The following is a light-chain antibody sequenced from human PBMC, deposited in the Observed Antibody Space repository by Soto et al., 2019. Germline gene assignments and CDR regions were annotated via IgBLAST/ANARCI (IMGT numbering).Light chain of an antibody. J-gene: IGKJ1*01. Sequence: DIVMTQSPDSLAVSLGERATINCKSSQSVLYSPTDKNYLAWFQQKPGQPPKLLIYWASTRESGVPDRFSGSGSVTDFTLTISSLQAEDVAVYYCQHYYSTPPTFGQGTKVEIK. CDR2: WAS. CDR1: QSVLYSPTDKNY. V-gene: IGKV4-1*01. CDR3: QHYYSTPPT.